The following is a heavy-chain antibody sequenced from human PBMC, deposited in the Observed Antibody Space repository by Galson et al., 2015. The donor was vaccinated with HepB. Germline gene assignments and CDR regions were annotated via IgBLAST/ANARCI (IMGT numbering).Heavy chain of an antibody. CDR3: APPHIAVVDY. D-gene: IGHD6-19*01. V-gene: IGHV3-7*03. J-gene: IGHJ4*02. CDR1: GFSFSSNW. CDR2: IKEDGGEK. Sequence: SLRLSCAVSGFSFSSNWMSWVRQAPGKGLQWVANIKEDGGEKYYVDSVKGRFTISRDNAKNTLYLQMNSLRTEDTAVYYCAPPHIAVVDYWGQRTLVTVSS.